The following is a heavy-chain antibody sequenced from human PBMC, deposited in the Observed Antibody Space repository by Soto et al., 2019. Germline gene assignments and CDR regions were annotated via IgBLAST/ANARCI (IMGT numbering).Heavy chain of an antibody. J-gene: IGHJ4*02. CDR3: ARQDGSALYYFDY. CDR1: GYTFTSYW. CDR2: IYPGDSDT. Sequence: GESLKISCKGSGYTFTSYWIAWVRQMPGKGLEWVGIIYPGDSDTRYSPSFQGQVSISADKSISTAYLQWSSLKASDTAMYYCARQDGSALYYFDYWGQGTLVTVYS. V-gene: IGHV5-51*01. D-gene: IGHD6-19*01.